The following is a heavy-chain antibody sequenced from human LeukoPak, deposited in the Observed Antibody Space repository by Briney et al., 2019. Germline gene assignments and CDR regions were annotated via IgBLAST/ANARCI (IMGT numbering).Heavy chain of an antibody. CDR3: AKDSYSKGDY. CDR2: ISGSATST. D-gene: IGHD5-18*01. V-gene: IGHV3-23*01. Sequence: GGSLRLSCAASGFTFSSYAMSWVRQAPGEGLEWVSTISGSATSTYYADSVKGRFTISRDNSKNTLYLQMNSLRAEDTGVYYCAKDSYSKGDYWGQGVLVTVSS. CDR1: GFTFSSYA. J-gene: IGHJ4*02.